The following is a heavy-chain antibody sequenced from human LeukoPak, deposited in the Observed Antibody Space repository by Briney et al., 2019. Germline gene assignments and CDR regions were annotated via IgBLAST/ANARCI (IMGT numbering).Heavy chain of an antibody. CDR3: ASGRITIFGVVIKGYYYGMDV. CDR2: ISYDGSNK. D-gene: IGHD3-3*01. CDR1: GFTFSSYA. Sequence: GGSLRLSCAASGFTFSSYAMHWVRQAPGKGLEWVAVISYDGSNKYYADSVKGRFTISRDNSKNTLYLQMNSLRAEDTAVYYCASGRITIFGVVIKGYYYGMDVWGQGTTFTVSS. J-gene: IGHJ6*02. V-gene: IGHV3-30-3*01.